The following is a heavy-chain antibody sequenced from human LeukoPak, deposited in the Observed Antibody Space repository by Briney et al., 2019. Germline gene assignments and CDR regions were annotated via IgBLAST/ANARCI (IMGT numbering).Heavy chain of an antibody. Sequence: PGGSLRLSCAASGFTFSSHAMHWVRQAPGKGLEWVSGISGSGLSTFYADSVKGRFTISRDNSKNTLFLHMNSLRAEDTAVYYCAKDGDYGDYWHYNYVDVWGKGTTVTISS. J-gene: IGHJ6*03. CDR2: ISGSGLST. V-gene: IGHV3-23*01. CDR3: AKDGDYGDYWHYNYVDV. D-gene: IGHD4-17*01. CDR1: GFTFSSHA.